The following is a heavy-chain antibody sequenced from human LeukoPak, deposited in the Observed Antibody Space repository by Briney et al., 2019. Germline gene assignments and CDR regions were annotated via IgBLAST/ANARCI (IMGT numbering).Heavy chain of an antibody. Sequence: PGGSPRLSCAASGFAFRSFDMSWVRQAPGKGLEWVSSLSGSGDTTYYADSVKGRFTISRDNSNNTLYLQMNSLRAEDTALYYCAKDRSLTLPTFERSGYYYYWGQGTLVTVSS. V-gene: IGHV3-23*01. CDR3: AKDRSLTLPTFERSGYYYY. D-gene: IGHD3-22*01. J-gene: IGHJ4*02. CDR1: GFAFRSFD. CDR2: LSGSGDTT.